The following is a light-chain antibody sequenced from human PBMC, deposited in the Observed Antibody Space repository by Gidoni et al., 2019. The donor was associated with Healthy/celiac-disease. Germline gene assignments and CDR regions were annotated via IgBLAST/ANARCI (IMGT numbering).Light chain of an antibody. CDR3: SSYTSSSTYV. J-gene: IGLJ1*01. Sequence: QSALTQPASVSGSPGPSITISCTGTNSDVGGYNYVSWYQQHPGKAPKLMIYAVSNRPAGVSNRFSGSKSGNTASLTISGLQAEDEADYYCSSYTSSSTYVFGTGTKVTVL. CDR2: AVS. V-gene: IGLV2-14*01. CDR1: NSDVGGYNY.